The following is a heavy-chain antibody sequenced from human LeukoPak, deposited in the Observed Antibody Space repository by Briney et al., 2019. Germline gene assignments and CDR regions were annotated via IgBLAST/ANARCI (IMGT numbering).Heavy chain of an antibody. Sequence: GESLKISCKGSGYSFTSYWISWVRQMPGKGLEWMGRIDPSDSYTNYSPSFQGHVTISADKSISTAYLQWSSLKASDTAMYYCARHPPGGYDFWSGYYDYWGQGTLVTVSS. CDR1: GYSFTSYW. CDR3: ARHPPGGYDFWSGYYDY. CDR2: IDPSDSYT. D-gene: IGHD3-3*01. V-gene: IGHV5-10-1*01. J-gene: IGHJ4*02.